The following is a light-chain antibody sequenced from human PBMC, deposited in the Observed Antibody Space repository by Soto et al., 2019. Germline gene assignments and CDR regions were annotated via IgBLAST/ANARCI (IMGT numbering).Light chain of an antibody. CDR1: SSNIGRNT. Sequence: QSVLTQPPSVSGTPGQRVTISCSGSSSNIGRNTVNWYQQLPGTAPTLLIYISNQRPSGVPDRFSGSKSGTSASLAISGLQSEDEADYYCAAWDDSLNGYVFGTGTKVTVL. CDR2: ISN. J-gene: IGLJ1*01. CDR3: AAWDDSLNGYV. V-gene: IGLV1-44*01.